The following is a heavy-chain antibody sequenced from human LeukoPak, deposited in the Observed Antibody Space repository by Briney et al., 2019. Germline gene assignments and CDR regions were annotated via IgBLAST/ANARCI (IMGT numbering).Heavy chain of an antibody. Sequence: GGSLRLSCAASGFTFDSYWMSWVRQAPGKGLEWVAIIKQDGNEKYYVDSVKGRFTIYRDNAENSLYLQMNSLRAEDTAVYYCTRDPLTQNDYWGQGTLVTVSS. J-gene: IGHJ4*02. V-gene: IGHV3-7*01. CDR1: GFTFDSYW. CDR2: IKQDGNEK. CDR3: TRDPLTQNDY. D-gene: IGHD1-14*01.